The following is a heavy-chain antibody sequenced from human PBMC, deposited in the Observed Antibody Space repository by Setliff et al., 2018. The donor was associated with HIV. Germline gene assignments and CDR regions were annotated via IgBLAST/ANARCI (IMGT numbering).Heavy chain of an antibody. CDR2: MWYDATNR. CDR3: AKEISGDSTGFDS. V-gene: IGHV3-30*02. J-gene: IGHJ4*02. CDR1: GFILSRYG. Sequence: GGSLRLSCAASGFILSRYGMHWVRHAPGKGLEWVAVMWYDATNRNYADSVKGRFTISRDNSKNTLYLQMNSLRIEDTAVYYSAKEISGDSTGFDSWGRGTLVTVSS. D-gene: IGHD4-17*01.